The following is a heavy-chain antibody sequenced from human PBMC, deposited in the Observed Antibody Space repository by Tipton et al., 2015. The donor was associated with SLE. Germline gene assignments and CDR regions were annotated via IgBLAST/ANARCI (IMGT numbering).Heavy chain of an antibody. CDR1: GGSIRSGGYY. Sequence: TLSLTCTVSGGSIRSGGYYSDSIRPHPEKGLEWIGHMYYSGTTYYNPSLEGRVIISVDTSKSQFSLNLTSVTAADTAVYYCARGYVSYYGLDVWGQGTTVTVSS. J-gene: IGHJ6*02. D-gene: IGHD3-16*01. CDR3: ARGYVSYYGLDV. V-gene: IGHV4-31*03. CDR2: MYYSGTT.